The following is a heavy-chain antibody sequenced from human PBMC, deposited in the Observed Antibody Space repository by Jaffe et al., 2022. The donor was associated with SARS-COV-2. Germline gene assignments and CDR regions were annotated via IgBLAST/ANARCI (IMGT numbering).Heavy chain of an antibody. CDR2: ISGSGGST. CDR1: GFTFGNYA. CDR3: AKLVSSSWTDDY. V-gene: IGHV3-23*01. Sequence: EVQLLESGGGLVQPGGSLRLSCAASGFTFGNYAMTWVRQAPGKGLEWVSDISGSGGSTYYADSVKGRFTISRDNSKNTLYLQMNSLRAEDTAVYYCAKLVSSSWTDDYWGQGTLVTVSS. J-gene: IGHJ4*02. D-gene: IGHD6-13*01.